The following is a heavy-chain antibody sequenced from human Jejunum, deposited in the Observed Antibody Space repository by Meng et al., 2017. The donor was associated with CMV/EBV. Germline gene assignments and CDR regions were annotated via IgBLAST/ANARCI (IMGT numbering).Heavy chain of an antibody. CDR2: INWNGDYT. CDR3: AKSGRADSSNYYYFDN. J-gene: IGHJ4*02. V-gene: IGHV3-20*03. D-gene: IGHD3-22*01. CDR1: TFDDYA. Sequence: TFDDYAMSWVRQAPGKGLEWVSGINWNGDYTGYADSVKGRFTISRDNAKNSLYLQMSSLRAEDTAVYYCAKSGRADSSNYYYFDNWGQGTLVTVSS.